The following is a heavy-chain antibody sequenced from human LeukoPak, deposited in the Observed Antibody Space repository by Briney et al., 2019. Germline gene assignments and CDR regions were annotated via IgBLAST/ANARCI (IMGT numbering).Heavy chain of an antibody. D-gene: IGHD4-23*01. CDR1: GFTFSSYW. CDR2: VASDGSST. J-gene: IGHJ4*02. V-gene: IGHV3-74*01. Sequence: XXGGSLRLSCAASGFTFSSYWKNWVRQAPGKGLVWVSRVASDGSSTTYADSVKGRFSISRDNAKNTLYLQMNSLRVEDTAVYYCARGRPQGNDYWGQGTLVTVSS. CDR3: ARGRPQGNDY.